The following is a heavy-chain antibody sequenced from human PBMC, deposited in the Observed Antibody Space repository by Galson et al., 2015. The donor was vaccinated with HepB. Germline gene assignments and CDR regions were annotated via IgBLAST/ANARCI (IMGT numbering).Heavy chain of an antibody. D-gene: IGHD2-21*01. CDR1: GGSISSSGYY. V-gene: IGHV4-31*03. Sequence: SLTCTVSGGSISSSGYYWSWIRQPPGKGLEWIGYIYYSGSTDYNPSLKSRVTISLDTFKNHFSLNLISVTAADTAVYYCARESDRDLLGPPDYWGQGILVTVSS. CDR2: IYYSGST. J-gene: IGHJ4*02. CDR3: ARESDRDLLGPPDY.